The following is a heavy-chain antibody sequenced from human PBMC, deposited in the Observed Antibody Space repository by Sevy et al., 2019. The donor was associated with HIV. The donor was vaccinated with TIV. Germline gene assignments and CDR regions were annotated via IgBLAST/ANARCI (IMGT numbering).Heavy chain of an antibody. CDR1: GYTFASEG. Sequence: GSVKVSCKASGYTFASEGISWVRQAPGQGLERTGWIGAYNRNANSAQKLQGRVTMTTDTSTSPAYMELSSLRSDDTAIYYCARLPTYCYGSATYFESWGQGTLVTVSS. CDR2: IGAYNRNA. CDR3: ARLPTYCYGSATYFES. D-gene: IGHD3-10*01. J-gene: IGHJ4*02. V-gene: IGHV1-18*01.